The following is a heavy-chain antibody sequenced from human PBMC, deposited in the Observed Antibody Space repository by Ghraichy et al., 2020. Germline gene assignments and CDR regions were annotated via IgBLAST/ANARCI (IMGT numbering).Heavy chain of an antibody. CDR2: ISSSSSYI. D-gene: IGHD3-16*02. J-gene: IGHJ6*03. Sequence: GESLNISCAASGFTFSSYSMNWVRQAPGKGLEWVSSISSSSSYIYYADSVKGRFTISRDNAKNSLYLQMNSLRAEDTAVYYCASIDRGYYYYYYMDVWGKGTTVTVSS. V-gene: IGHV3-21*01. CDR1: GFTFSSYS. CDR3: ASIDRGYYYYYYMDV.